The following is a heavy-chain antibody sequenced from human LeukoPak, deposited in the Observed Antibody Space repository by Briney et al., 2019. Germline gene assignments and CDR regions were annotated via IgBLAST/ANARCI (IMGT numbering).Heavy chain of an antibody. V-gene: IGHV4-34*01. CDR3: ARGRSESDYGDYVGFGH. Sequence: SETLSLTCAVYGGSFSGYYWSWIRQPPGKGLEWIGEINHSGSTNYNPSLKSRVTISVDTSKNQFSLKLSSVTAAETAVYYCARGRSESDYGDYVGFGHWGQGTLLTVSS. J-gene: IGHJ5*02. D-gene: IGHD4-17*01. CDR1: GGSFSGYY. CDR2: INHSGST.